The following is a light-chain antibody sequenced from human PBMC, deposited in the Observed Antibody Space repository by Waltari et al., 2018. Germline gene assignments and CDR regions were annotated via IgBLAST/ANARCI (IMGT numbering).Light chain of an antibody. J-gene: IGKJ1*01. CDR1: QSVGRY. Sequence: EIVLTQSPGTLSLSPGESATLSCRASQSVGRYLAWYQQKPGRAPRLLIYATSNRATGIPDRFSASGSGTDFSLTISRLEPEDFALYYCQHYVRLPVTFGQGTKVEVK. CDR3: QHYVRLPVT. V-gene: IGKV3-20*01. CDR2: ATS.